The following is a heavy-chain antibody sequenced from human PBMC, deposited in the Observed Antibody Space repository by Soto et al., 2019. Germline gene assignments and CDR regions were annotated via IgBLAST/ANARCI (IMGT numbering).Heavy chain of an antibody. V-gene: IGHV3-23*01. CDR1: GFTFSSYT. D-gene: IGHD6-19*01. CDR2: ISGSGGST. J-gene: IGHJ4*02. Sequence: PGGSLRLSCAVSGFTFSSYTMSWVRQAPGKGLEWVSGISGSGGSTYYADSVRGRFTISRDNSKNTLYLQLNSLRAEDTAVYYCAKKGVDSSGWIFDYWGQGTLVTVSS. CDR3: AKKGVDSSGWIFDY.